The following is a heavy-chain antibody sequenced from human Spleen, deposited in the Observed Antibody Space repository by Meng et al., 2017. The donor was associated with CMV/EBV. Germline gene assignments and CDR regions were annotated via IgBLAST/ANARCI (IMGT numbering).Heavy chain of an antibody. CDR2: MNPNSGNT. D-gene: IGHD6-19*01. CDR1: GYTFTDYY. CDR3: ARIRRVAGTYYYYYGMDV. V-gene: IGHV1-8*03. Sequence: ASVKVSCKASGYTFTDYYIHWVRQAPGQGLEWMGWMNPNSGNTGYAQKFQGRVTITRNTSISTAYMELSSLRSEDTAVYYCARIRRVAGTYYYYYGMDVWGQGTTVTVSS. J-gene: IGHJ6*02.